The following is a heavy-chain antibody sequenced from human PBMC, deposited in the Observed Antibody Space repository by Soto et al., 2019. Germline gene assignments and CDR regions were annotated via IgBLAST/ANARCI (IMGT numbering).Heavy chain of an antibody. J-gene: IGHJ4*02. CDR1: GFTFSSYW. CDR3: VNARGNGFSGGFDS. Sequence: GGSLRLSCAASGFTFSSYWMSWVRQAPGKGLEWVANIKQDGSEKYYVDSVKGRFTISRDNAKNSLYLQMNSLQIDDTATYYCVNARGNGFSGGFDSWGQGILVTVSS. D-gene: IGHD2-8*01. CDR2: IKQDGSEK. V-gene: IGHV3-7*03.